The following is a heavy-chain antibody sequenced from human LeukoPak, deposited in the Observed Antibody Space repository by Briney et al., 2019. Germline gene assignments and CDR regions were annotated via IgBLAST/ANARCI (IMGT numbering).Heavy chain of an antibody. Sequence: ASVKVSCKASGYTFTSYGISWVRQAPGQGLGWMGRINPNSGATDYAQKFQGRVTMTRDTSISTVYMELNRLRSDDTAVYYCARELPFDYWGQGTLVTVSS. CDR3: ARELPFDY. J-gene: IGHJ4*02. D-gene: IGHD3-10*01. CDR1: GYTFTSYG. V-gene: IGHV1-2*06. CDR2: INPNSGAT.